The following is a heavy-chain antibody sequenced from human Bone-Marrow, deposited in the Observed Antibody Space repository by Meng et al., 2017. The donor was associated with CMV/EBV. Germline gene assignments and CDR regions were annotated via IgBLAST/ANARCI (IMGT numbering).Heavy chain of an antibody. D-gene: IGHD2-2*01. CDR1: GYSISTGYF. J-gene: IGHJ6*02. CDR3: VRHIIVVPARGYGVGV. Sequence: SETLSLTCTVSGYSISTGYFWGWIRQSPGKGLEWIGIYDTGATYYNPSLKSRVAISVDTSERQFSLKVSAVTAADTAVYYCVRHIIVVPARGYGVGVWGQGTTVTVSS. V-gene: IGHV4-38-2*02. CDR2: IYDTGAT.